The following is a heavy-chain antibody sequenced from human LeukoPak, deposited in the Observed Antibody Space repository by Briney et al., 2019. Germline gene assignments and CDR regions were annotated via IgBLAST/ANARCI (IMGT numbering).Heavy chain of an antibody. J-gene: IGHJ4*02. CDR1: GFTFSSYG. CDR3: AESDYGPRYYFDY. V-gene: IGHV3-30*02. Sequence: PGGSLRLSCGASGFTFSSYGMHWVRQAPGKGLEWVAFIRYDGSNKYYADSVKGRFTISRDNSKNTLYLQMNSLRAEDTAVYYCAESDYGPRYYFDYWGQGTLVTVSS. CDR2: IRYDGSNK. D-gene: IGHD4-17*01.